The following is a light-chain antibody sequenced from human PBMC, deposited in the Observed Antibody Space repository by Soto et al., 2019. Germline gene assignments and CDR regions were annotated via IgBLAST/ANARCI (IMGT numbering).Light chain of an antibody. V-gene: IGLV1-47*01. CDR3: AAWDESLSGYV. Sequence: QSVLTQPPSASGTPGQRVTISCSGSSSNIGSNYVYWYQQLPGTAPKLLIYKNNQRPSGVPDRFSGSKYGTSASLAISGLRSEDEADYYCAAWDESLSGYVFGTGTKLTVL. CDR1: SSNIGSNY. CDR2: KNN. J-gene: IGLJ1*01.